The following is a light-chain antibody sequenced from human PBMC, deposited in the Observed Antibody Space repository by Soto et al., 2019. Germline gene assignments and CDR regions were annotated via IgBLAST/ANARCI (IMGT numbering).Light chain of an antibody. CDR2: EVS. Sequence: QSVLTQPPSASGSPGQSVTIPCTGTSSDVGGYNYVSWYQQHPGKAPKLMIYEVSKRPSGVPDRFSGSQSGNTASLTVSGLQAEDEADYYCSSYAGSNNLLFGGGTKLTVL. CDR1: SSDVGGYNY. CDR3: SSYAGSNNLL. V-gene: IGLV2-8*01. J-gene: IGLJ2*01.